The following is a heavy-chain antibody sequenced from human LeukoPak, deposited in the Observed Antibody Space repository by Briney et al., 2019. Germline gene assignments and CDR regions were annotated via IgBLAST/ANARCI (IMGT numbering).Heavy chain of an antibody. D-gene: IGHD6-19*01. CDR2: ISGSGGST. Sequence: ETLSLTCTVSGGSISSYYWSWIRQPPGKGLEWVSAISGSGGSTYYADSVKGRFTISRDNAKNSLYLQMNSLRAEDMALYYCAKGPSIAVAGYYFDYWGQGTLVTVSP. V-gene: IGHV3-23*01. J-gene: IGHJ4*02. CDR1: GGSISSYY. CDR3: AKGPSIAVAGYYFDY.